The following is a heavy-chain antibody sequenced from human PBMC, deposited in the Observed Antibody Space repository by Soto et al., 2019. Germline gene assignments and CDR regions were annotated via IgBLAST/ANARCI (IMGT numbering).Heavy chain of an antibody. CDR3: TRRRDWTAMDPLDY. CDR2: IRSKVNSYAT. CDR1: GFALSDSA. V-gene: IGHV3-73*02. Sequence: VQLVESGGGLVQPGGSLKLSCAASGFALSDSAIHWVRQASGKGLEWVGRIRSKVNSYATIYAESVKGRFTISRDDSMSTIYLQMNSLKVEDTAVYYCTRRRDWTAMDPLDYWGQGTLVTVSS. J-gene: IGHJ4*02. D-gene: IGHD5-18*01.